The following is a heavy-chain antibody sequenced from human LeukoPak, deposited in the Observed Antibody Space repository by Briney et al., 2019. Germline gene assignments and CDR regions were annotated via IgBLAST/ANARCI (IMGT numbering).Heavy chain of an antibody. CDR1: GFTFSSYG. Sequence: GGSLRLSCAASGFTFSSYGMHWVRQAPGKGLEWVAFIRYDGSNKYYAGSVKGRFTISRDNSKNTLYLQMNSLRAEDTAVYYCAKDAVAGGDFDYWGQGTLVTVSS. J-gene: IGHJ4*02. D-gene: IGHD6-19*01. V-gene: IGHV3-30*02. CDR3: AKDAVAGGDFDY. CDR2: IRYDGSNK.